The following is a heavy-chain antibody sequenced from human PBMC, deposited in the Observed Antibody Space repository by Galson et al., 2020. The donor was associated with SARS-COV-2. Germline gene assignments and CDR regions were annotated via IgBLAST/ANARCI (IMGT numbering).Heavy chain of an antibody. CDR3: ATTVVPAAMSLDY. V-gene: IGHV1-2*04. Sequence: ASVKVSCKASGYTFTGYYMHWVRQAPGQGLEWMGWINPNSGGTNYAQKFQGWVTMTRDTSISTAYMELSRLRSDDTAVYYCATTVVPAAMSLDYWGQGTLVTVSS. CDR1: GYTFTGYY. CDR2: INPNSGGT. J-gene: IGHJ4*02. D-gene: IGHD2-2*01.